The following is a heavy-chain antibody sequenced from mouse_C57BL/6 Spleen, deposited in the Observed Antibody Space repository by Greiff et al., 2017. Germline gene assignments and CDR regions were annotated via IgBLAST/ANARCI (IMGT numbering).Heavy chain of an antibody. CDR2: IYPGDGDT. CDR1: GYAFSSYW. D-gene: IGHD2-4*01. Sequence: QVQLQQSGAELVKPGASVKISCKASGYAFSSYWMNWVKQRPGKGLEWIGQIYPGDGDTNYNGKFKGKATLTADKSSSTAYMQLSSLTSEDSAVYFGAREAPGDYDNAMDYWGQGTSVTVSS. CDR3: AREAPGDYDNAMDY. V-gene: IGHV1-80*01. J-gene: IGHJ4*01.